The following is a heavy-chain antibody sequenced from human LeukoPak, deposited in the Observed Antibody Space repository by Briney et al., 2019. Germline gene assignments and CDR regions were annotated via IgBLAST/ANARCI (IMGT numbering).Heavy chain of an antibody. V-gene: IGHV1-18*01. CDR3: ATLLMVRGVTYFDY. Sequence: ASVKVSCKASGYTFTSYGISWVRQAPGQGLEWMGWISAYNGNTNYAQKLQGRVTMTTDTSTSTAYMELRSLRSDDTAVYYCATLLMVRGVTYFDYWGQGTLVTVSS. CDR2: ISAYNGNT. CDR1: GYTFTSYG. J-gene: IGHJ4*02. D-gene: IGHD3-10*01.